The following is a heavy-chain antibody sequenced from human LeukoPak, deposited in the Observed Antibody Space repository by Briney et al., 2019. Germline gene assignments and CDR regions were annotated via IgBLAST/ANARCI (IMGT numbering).Heavy chain of an antibody. D-gene: IGHD5-12*01. CDR1: GFTFSSYS. J-gene: IGHJ5*02. Sequence: PGGSLRLSCAASGFTFSSYSMNWVRQAPGKGLEWVSGISGSGDSTYYADSVKGRFTISRDNAKNSLYLQMNSLRAEDTAVYYCARDRKSGYDLAEFDPWGQGTLVTVSS. V-gene: IGHV3-21*01. CDR2: ISGSGDST. CDR3: ARDRKSGYDLAEFDP.